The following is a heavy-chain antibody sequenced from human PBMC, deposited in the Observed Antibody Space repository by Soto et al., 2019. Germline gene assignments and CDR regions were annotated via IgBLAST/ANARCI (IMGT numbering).Heavy chain of an antibody. D-gene: IGHD3-16*01. Sequence: EVQLVESGGGSVQPGGSLRLSCATSGFTFSRYWIHWVRQAPGEGLVWVSRINGAGTHTDYAESVKGRFTISRDFAKSTVFLQMNRLRLDDTAVYYCARLGFVGEGDFWGQGIPVTVSS. CDR1: GFTFSRYW. J-gene: IGHJ4*02. V-gene: IGHV3-74*01. CDR3: ARLGFVGEGDF. CDR2: INGAGTHT.